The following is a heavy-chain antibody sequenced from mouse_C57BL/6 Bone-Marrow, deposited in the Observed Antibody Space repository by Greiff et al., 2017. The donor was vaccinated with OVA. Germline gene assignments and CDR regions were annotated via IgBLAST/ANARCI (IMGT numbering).Heavy chain of an antibody. CDR2: IDPENGDT. CDR1: GFNIKDDY. V-gene: IGHV14-4*01. D-gene: IGHD2-4*01. J-gene: IGHJ3*01. CDR3: TAIYYDYDAAY. Sequence: VQLQQSGAELVRPGASVKLSCTASGFNIKDDYMHWVKQRPEQGLEWIGWIDPENGDTEYASKFQGKATITADTTSNTAYLQLSSLTSEDTAVYYCTAIYYDYDAAYWGQGTLVTVSA.